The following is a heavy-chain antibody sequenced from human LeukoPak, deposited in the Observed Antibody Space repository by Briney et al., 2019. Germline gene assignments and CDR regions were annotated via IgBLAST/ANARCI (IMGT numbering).Heavy chain of an antibody. CDR2: INHSGST. Sequence: KTSETLSLTCAVYGVSFSGYYWTWIRQPPGKGLEWIGEINHSGSTNYNPSLKSRVTISVDTSKNQFSLKLSSVTAADTAVYYCARDGDTSGYSDWGQGTLVTVSS. J-gene: IGHJ4*02. D-gene: IGHD3-22*01. CDR3: ARDGDTSGYSD. V-gene: IGHV4-34*01. CDR1: GVSFSGYY.